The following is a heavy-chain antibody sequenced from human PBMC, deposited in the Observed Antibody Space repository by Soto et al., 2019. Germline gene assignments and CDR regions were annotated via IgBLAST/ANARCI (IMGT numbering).Heavy chain of an antibody. D-gene: IGHD6-13*01. CDR3: AKDLRAYSSSWELDY. CDR1: GFTFSSYA. J-gene: IGHJ4*02. V-gene: IGHV3-23*01. Sequence: GGSLRLSCAASGFTFSSYAMSWVRQAPGKGLEWVSAISGSGGSTYYVDSVKGRFTISRDNSKNTLYLQMNSLRAEDTAVYYCAKDLRAYSSSWELDYWGQGTLVTVSS. CDR2: ISGSGGST.